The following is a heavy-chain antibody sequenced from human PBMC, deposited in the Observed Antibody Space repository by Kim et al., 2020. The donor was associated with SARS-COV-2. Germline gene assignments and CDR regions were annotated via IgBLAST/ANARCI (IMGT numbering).Heavy chain of an antibody. J-gene: IGHJ5*02. V-gene: IGHV3-23*01. Sequence: GGSLRLSCAASGFTFNSYAMTWVRQAPGKGLEWVSTISGSGGSTYHADSVKGRFTISRDSSKNTLYLQMNSLRAEDTAIYYCAKRYDYIWGSYSPWGQGTLVTVSS. CDR3: AKRYDYIWGSYSP. CDR1: GFTFNSYA. D-gene: IGHD3-16*01. CDR2: ISGSGGST.